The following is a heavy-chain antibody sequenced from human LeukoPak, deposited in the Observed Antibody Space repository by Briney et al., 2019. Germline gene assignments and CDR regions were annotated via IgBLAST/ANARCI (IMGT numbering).Heavy chain of an antibody. V-gene: IGHV4-61*02. D-gene: IGHD1-1*01. CDR2: IYNSGSP. CDR3: AREATGTTTGGRFDAFDI. CDR1: GGSISSGSYY. J-gene: IGHJ3*02. Sequence: KTSETLSLTCTVSGGSISSGSYYWHWIRQPAGKGLEWIGRIYNSGSPNYNRSLKSRVTISVDTSKNQFSLKRSAVTAADTAVYYCAREATGTTTGGRFDAFDIWGQGTMFTVSS.